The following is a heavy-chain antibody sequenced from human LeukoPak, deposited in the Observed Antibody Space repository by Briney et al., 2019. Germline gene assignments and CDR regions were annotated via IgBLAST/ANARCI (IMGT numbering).Heavy chain of an antibody. CDR3: ATVRAVAGTHDC. CDR2: ISIYKGDI. J-gene: IGHJ4*02. CDR1: GYTFTSHG. D-gene: IGHD6-19*01. V-gene: IGHV1-18*01. Sequence: ASVKVSCKASGYTFTSHGISWVRQAPGQGLEWMGWISIYKGDIKYSQKVQGRVTMTRDTSTSTAYMELRSLRSDDTAVYYCATVRAVAGTHDCWGQGTLVTVSS.